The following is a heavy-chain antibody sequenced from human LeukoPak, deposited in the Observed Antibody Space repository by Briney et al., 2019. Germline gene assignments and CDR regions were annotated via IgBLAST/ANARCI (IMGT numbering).Heavy chain of an antibody. CDR3: ARRGGPYGDYNY. V-gene: IGHV4-30-2*01. D-gene: IGHD4-17*01. CDR1: GGSISSGGYS. Sequence: PSQTLSLTCAVSGGSISSGGYSWSWIRQPPGKGLEWIGYIYHSGSTYYNPSLKSRVTISVDRSTNQFSLKLSSVTAADTAVYYCARRGGPYGDYNYWGQGTLVTVSS. CDR2: IYHSGST. J-gene: IGHJ4*02.